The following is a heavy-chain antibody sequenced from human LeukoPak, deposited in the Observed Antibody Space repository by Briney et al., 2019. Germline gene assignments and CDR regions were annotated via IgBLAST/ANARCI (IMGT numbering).Heavy chain of an antibody. Sequence: ASVKVSCKASGYTFTSYDINWVRQATGQGLEWMGWMNPNSGNTGYAQKFQGRVTMTRNTSISTAYMELSSLRSEDTAVYYCARAEYCSGGSCYAAIYYYYYGMDVWGQGTTVTVSS. D-gene: IGHD2-15*01. V-gene: IGHV1-8*01. CDR1: GYTFTSYD. CDR2: MNPNSGNT. CDR3: ARAEYCSGGSCYAAIYYYYYGMDV. J-gene: IGHJ6*02.